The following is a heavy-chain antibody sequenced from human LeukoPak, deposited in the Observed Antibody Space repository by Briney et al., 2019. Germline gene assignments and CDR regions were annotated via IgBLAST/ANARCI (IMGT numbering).Heavy chain of an antibody. CDR2: IKGDGSAQ. J-gene: IGHJ5*02. V-gene: IGHV3-7*01. CDR1: GFSFNGYW. Sequence: GGSLRLSCAASGFSFNGYWMSWVRQDPGKGLEWVANIKGDGSAQYYVDSVKGRFTISRDNAKNSLNLQMNSLRAEDTAVYYCATTSNAPGNHWGQGTLVTVSS. CDR3: ATTSNAPGNH.